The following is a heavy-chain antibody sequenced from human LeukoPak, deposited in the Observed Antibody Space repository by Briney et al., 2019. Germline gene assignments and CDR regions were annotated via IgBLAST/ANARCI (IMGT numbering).Heavy chain of an antibody. Sequence: SVKVSCKASGYTFTSYGISWVRQAPGQGLEWMGWISAYNGNTNYAQKLQGRVTMTTDTSTSTAYMELRSLRSDDTAVYYCARVDCSSTSCYHYGTDVWGQGTTVTVSS. J-gene: IGHJ6*02. CDR1: GYTFTSYG. CDR3: ARVDCSSTSCYHYGTDV. CDR2: ISAYNGNT. V-gene: IGHV1-18*01. D-gene: IGHD2-2*01.